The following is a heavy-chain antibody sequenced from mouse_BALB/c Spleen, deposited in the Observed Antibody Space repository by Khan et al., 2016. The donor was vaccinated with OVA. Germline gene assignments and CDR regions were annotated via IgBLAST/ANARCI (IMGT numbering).Heavy chain of an antibody. J-gene: IGHJ3*01. V-gene: IGHV9-3-1*01. CDR2: INTYTGEP. CDR3: ARGRDGAY. D-gene: IGHD3-3*01. Sequence: QIQLVQSGPGLKKPGETVKISCKASGYTFTNYGMIWVKQAPGKGLRWMGWINTYTGEPTYADDFKGRFAFSLETSAITAYLQINNLKNEDTATYFCARGRDGAYWGQGTLVTVSA. CDR1: GYTFTNYG.